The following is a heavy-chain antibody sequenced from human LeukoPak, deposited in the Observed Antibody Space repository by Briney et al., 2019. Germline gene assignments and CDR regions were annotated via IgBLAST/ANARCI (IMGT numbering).Heavy chain of an antibody. CDR3: ARTAPYAGSWNAKANSYYFDY. V-gene: IGHV1-69*05. CDR2: IIPIFGTA. J-gene: IGHJ4*02. CDR1: GGTFSSYA. Sequence: ASVKVSCKASGGTFSSYAISWVRQAPGQGLEWMGGIIPIFGTANYAQKFQGRVTITTDESTSTAYMELSSLRSEDTAVYYCARTAPYAGSWNAKANSYYFDYWGQGSLVTVSS. D-gene: IGHD1-1*01.